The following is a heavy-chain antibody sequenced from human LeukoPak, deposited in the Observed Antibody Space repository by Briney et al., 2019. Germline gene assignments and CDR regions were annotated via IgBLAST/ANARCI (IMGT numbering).Heavy chain of an antibody. J-gene: IGHJ4*02. D-gene: IGHD3-10*01. CDR2: ISGSGGST. CDR1: GFTFSSCA. V-gene: IGHV3-23*01. CDR3: AKGDYYGSGSYYNVYYFDY. Sequence: QAGGSLRLSCAASGFTFSSCAMSWVRQAPGKGLEWVSAISGSGGSTYYADSVKGRFTISRDNSKNTLYLQMNSLRAEDTAVYYCAKGDYYGSGSYYNVYYFDYWGQGTLVTVSS.